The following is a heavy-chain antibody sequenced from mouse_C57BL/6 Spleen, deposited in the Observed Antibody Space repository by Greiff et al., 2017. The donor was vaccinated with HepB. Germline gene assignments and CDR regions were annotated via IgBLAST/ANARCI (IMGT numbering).Heavy chain of an antibody. Sequence: EVKLVESEGGLVQPGSSMKLSCTASGFTFSDYYMAWVRQVPEKGLEWVANINYDGSSTYYLDSLKSRFIISRDNAKNILYLQMSSLKSEDTATYYCARGARGEYAMDYWGQGTSVTVSS. CDR2: INYDGSST. V-gene: IGHV5-16*01. CDR3: ARGARGEYAMDY. CDR1: GFTFSDYY. J-gene: IGHJ4*01.